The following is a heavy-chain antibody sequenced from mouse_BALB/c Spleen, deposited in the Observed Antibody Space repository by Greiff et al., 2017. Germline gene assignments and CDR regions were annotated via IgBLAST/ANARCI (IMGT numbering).Heavy chain of an antibody. V-gene: IGHV5-6-5*01. D-gene: IGHD2-2*01. CDR3: ARVYYGYGDY. J-gene: IGHJ2*01. CDR1: GFTFSSYA. CDR2: ISSGGST. Sequence: EVQRVESGGGLVKPGGSLKLSCAASGFTFSSYAMSWVRQTPEKRLEWVASISSGGSTYYPDSVKGRFTISRDNARNILYLQMSSLRSEDTAMYYCARVYYGYGDYWGQGTTLTVSS.